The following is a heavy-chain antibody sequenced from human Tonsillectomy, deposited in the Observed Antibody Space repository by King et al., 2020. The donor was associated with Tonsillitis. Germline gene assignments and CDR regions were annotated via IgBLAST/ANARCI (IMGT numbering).Heavy chain of an antibody. J-gene: IGHJ4*02. Sequence: QLVQSGGGVVQPGRSLRLSCAASGFTFSTYGMHWVRQAPGKGLEWVAVISYDGSNKYYADSVKGRFTISRDNSKNTLYLQMNSLRAEDTAVYYCAKTESRFWSGSFDYWGQGTLVTVSS. V-gene: IGHV3-30*18. D-gene: IGHD3-3*01. CDR1: GFTFSTYG. CDR3: AKTESRFWSGSFDY. CDR2: ISYDGSNK.